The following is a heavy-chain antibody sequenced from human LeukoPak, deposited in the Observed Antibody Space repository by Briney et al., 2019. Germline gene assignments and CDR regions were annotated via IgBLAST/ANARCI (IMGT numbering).Heavy chain of an antibody. CDR1: GYTFTSYY. V-gene: IGHV1-2*02. Sequence: ASVKVSCKASGYTFTSYYTHWVRQAPGQGLEWMGWINPNSGGTNYAQKFQGRVTMTRDTSISTAYMELSRLRSDDTAVYYCASVLRLGELSTVPWGQGTLVTVSS. J-gene: IGHJ5*02. CDR3: ASVLRLGELSTVP. CDR2: INPNSGGT. D-gene: IGHD3-16*02.